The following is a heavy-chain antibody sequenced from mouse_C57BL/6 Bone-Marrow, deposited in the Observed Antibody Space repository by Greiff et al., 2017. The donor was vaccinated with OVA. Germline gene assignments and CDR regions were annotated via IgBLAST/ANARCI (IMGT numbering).Heavy chain of an antibody. V-gene: IGHV14-1*01. CDR2: IDPADGDT. CDR1: GFNIKDYY. J-gene: IGHJ4*01. Sequence: VQLQQSGAELVRPGASVKLSCTASGFNIKDYYMHWVKQRPEQGLEWIGRIDPADGDTEYAPKFQGKATMPAATSSNTDYLQLSSLTSADTAVYYCTQVFLHSYGTVYYAKDYWGQGTAVTVSS. D-gene: IGHD1-1*01. CDR3: TQVFLHSYGTVYYAKDY.